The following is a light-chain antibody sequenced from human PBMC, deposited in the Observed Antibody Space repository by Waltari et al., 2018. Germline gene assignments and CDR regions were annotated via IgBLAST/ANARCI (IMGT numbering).Light chain of an antibody. CDR3: QSFDASLTAWV. CDR2: DNE. CDR1: SPNTGAGDD. Sequence: QSVLTQPPSISVAPGPRVTIPCPGRSPNTGAGDDGPWYQNPPGRAPKPVLFDNEHRPSGVPDRFSGSKSGTSASLDITGLQAEDEADYFCQSFDASLTAWVFGGGTKVTVL. V-gene: IGLV1-40*01. J-gene: IGLJ3*02.